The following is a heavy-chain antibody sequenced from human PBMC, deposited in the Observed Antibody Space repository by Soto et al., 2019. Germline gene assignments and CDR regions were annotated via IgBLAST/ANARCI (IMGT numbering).Heavy chain of an antibody. V-gene: IGHV3-49*05. CDR2: IRSKAYGGTT. Sequence: KPGGSLRLSCTASGFTFGDYAMSWFRQAPGKGLEWVGFIRSKAYGGTTEYAASVKGRFTISRDDSKSIAYLQMNSLKTEDTAVYYCTRVLHSYCGGDCYSFDPWGQGTLVTVSS. CDR1: GFTFGDYA. J-gene: IGHJ5*02. D-gene: IGHD2-21*02. CDR3: TRVLHSYCGGDCYSFDP.